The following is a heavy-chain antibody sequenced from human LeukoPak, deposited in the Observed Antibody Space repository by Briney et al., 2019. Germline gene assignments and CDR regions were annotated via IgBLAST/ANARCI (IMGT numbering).Heavy chain of an antibody. Sequence: SETLSLTCAVYGGAFSVYYWSWIRQPPGKGLEWIGKINHSGSTNYNPSLKSRVTISIDTSKNQFSLKLSSVTAADTAVYYCARGPPPYYMDVWGKGTTVTVSS. V-gene: IGHV4-34*01. CDR2: INHSGST. J-gene: IGHJ6*03. CDR3: ARGPPPYYMDV. CDR1: GGAFSVYY.